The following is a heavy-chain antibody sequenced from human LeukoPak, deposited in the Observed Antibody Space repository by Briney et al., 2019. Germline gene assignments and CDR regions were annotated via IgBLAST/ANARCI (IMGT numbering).Heavy chain of an antibody. V-gene: IGHV3-53*01. Sequence: GGSLRLSCAASEFTVSSSYMSWVRQAPGKGLEWVSIIYSGGNTFYADSVKGRFTISRDSSKYTLYLQMNSLRAEDTAVYYCARTYSYSFDYWGQGTLVTVSS. CDR2: IYSGGNT. D-gene: IGHD4-11*01. J-gene: IGHJ4*02. CDR3: ARTYSYSFDY. CDR1: EFTVSSSY.